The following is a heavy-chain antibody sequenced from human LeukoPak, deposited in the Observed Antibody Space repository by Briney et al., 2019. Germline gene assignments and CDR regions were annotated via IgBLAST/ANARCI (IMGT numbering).Heavy chain of an antibody. J-gene: IGHJ4*02. V-gene: IGHV3-23*01. D-gene: IGHD3-9*01. Sequence: GSLRLSCAASGFTFSRYAMSWVRQAPGKGLEWVSAISSSGGSTYYADSVKGRLTISRDNSKNTLYLQVNSLRAEDTAVYYCARDRSSRYFDWLLYGDYWGQGTLVTVSS. CDR2: ISSSGGST. CDR3: ARDRSSRYFDWLLYGDY. CDR1: GFTFSRYA.